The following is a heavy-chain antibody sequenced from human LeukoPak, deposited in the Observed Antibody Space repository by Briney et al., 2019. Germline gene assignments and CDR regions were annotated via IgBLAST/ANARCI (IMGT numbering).Heavy chain of an antibody. Sequence: SVKVSFKASGGTFIIYAISWVRQAPGQGLEWMGGIIPIFGTANYAQKFQGRVTITADESTSTAYMELSSLRSEDTAVYYCARGRITMVRGLDYWGQGTLVTVSS. V-gene: IGHV1-69*01. D-gene: IGHD3-10*01. CDR3: ARGRITMVRGLDY. CDR1: GGTFIIYA. J-gene: IGHJ4*02. CDR2: IIPIFGTA.